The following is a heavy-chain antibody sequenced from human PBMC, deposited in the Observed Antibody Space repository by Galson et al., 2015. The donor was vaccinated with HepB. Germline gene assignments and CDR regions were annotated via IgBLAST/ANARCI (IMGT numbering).Heavy chain of an antibody. CDR3: TSATYGDYARGGFDY. V-gene: IGHV3-30*03. CDR1: GFTFSSYG. CDR2: ISYDGTYQ. J-gene: IGHJ4*02. Sequence: SLRLSCAASGFTFSSYGMHWLRQALGKGLEWVAVISYDGTYQYYADSVKGRFTISRDNSKNTLYLQMNSMRVEDTAMYYCTSATYGDYARGGFDYWGQGTLVTVSS. D-gene: IGHD4-17*01.